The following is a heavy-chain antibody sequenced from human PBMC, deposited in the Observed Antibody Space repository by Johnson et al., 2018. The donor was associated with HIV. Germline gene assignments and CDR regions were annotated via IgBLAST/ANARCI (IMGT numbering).Heavy chain of an antibody. CDR3: ARGAYYYDSSGGNDAFDI. CDR2: ISNSGRTI. D-gene: IGHD3-22*01. Sequence: QVLLVESGGGLVKPGGSLRLSCVASGFTFSDYFMSWVRQAPGKGLEWVSYISNSGRTIYSADAVQGRFTISRDNAKNSLYLQMHSLRAEDTAVYYCARGAYYYDSSGGNDAFDIWGRGTMVTVSS. CDR1: GFTFSDYF. J-gene: IGHJ3*02. V-gene: IGHV3-11*04.